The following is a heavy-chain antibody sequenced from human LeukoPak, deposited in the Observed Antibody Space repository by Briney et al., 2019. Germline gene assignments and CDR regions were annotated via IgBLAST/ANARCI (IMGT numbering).Heavy chain of an antibody. CDR2: ISAYNGNT. D-gene: IGHD5-12*01. Sequence: GASVKVSCKASGYTFTSYGISWVRQAPGQGLEWMGWISAYNGNTNYAQKLQGRVTMTTDTSTSTAYMELRSLRSDDTAVYYCARAGNFIVATPNFDYWGQGTLVTVSS. CDR3: ARAGNFIVATPNFDY. J-gene: IGHJ4*02. CDR1: GYTFTSYG. V-gene: IGHV1-18*01.